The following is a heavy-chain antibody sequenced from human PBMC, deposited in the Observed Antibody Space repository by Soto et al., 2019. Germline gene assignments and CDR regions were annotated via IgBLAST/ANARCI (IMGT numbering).Heavy chain of an antibody. V-gene: IGHV1-18*01. Sequence: ASVKVSCKASGYTFTTYGISWVRQAPGQGLEWMGWISAYNGNTDYAQNLQGRVTMTTDTSTSTAYMELRSLRSDDTAVYYCATPSPPFYYDFWSGYDYYYYYGMDVWGQGTTVTVSS. CDR3: ATPSPPFYYDFWSGYDYYYYYGMDV. D-gene: IGHD3-3*01. CDR1: GYTFTTYG. J-gene: IGHJ6*02. CDR2: ISAYNGNT.